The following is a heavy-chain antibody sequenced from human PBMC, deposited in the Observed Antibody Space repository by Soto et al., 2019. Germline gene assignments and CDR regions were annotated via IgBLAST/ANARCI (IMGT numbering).Heavy chain of an antibody. J-gene: IGHJ4*02. CDR2: ISSSSSYI. V-gene: IGHV3-21*01. CDR1: GFTFSSYS. Sequence: PGGSLRLSCAASGFTFSSYSMNWVRQAPGKGLEWVSSISSSSSYIYYADSVKGRFTISRDNAKNSLYLQMNSLRAEDTAVYYCARASTTIFVVTVDYWGQGTLVTVSS. D-gene: IGHD2-21*02. CDR3: ARASTTIFVVTVDY.